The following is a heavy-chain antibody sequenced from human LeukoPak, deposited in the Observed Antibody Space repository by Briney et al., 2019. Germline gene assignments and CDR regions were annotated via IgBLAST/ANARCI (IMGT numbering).Heavy chain of an antibody. D-gene: IGHD4-23*01. CDR1: GYTFTSYG. Sequence: ASVKVSCEASGYTFTSYGISWVRQAPGQGLEWMGWISAYNGNTNYAQKLQGRVTMTTDTSTSTAYMELRSLRSDDTAVYYCARRTSDYGGNYYYFDYWGQGTLVTVSS. V-gene: IGHV1-18*01. J-gene: IGHJ4*02. CDR3: ARRTSDYGGNYYYFDY. CDR2: ISAYNGNT.